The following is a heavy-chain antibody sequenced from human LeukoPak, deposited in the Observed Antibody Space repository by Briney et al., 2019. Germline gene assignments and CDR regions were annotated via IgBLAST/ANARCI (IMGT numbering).Heavy chain of an antibody. V-gene: IGHV3-48*03. CDR2: ITSSGSTI. CDR3: AREDRGSSSSDY. D-gene: IGHD6-6*01. CDR1: GFTFSSYA. Sequence: GGSLRLSCLASGFTFSSYAMHWVRQAPGKGLEWVSYITSSGSTIYYADSVKGRFTISRDNAKNSLYLQMNSLRAEDTAVYYCAREDRGSSSSDYWGQGTLVTVSS. J-gene: IGHJ4*02.